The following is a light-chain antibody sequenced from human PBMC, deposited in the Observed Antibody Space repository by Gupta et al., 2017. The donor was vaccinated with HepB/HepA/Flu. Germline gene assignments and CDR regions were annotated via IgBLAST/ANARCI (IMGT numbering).Light chain of an antibody. CDR3: QQYGSSHT. Sequence: EIVLTQSPGTLSLSPGERATLSCRASHSVSSSYLAWYQQKPGQAPRLLIYGASSMATGIPDRFSGSGSGTDFTLTISRLEPEDFAVYYCQQYGSSHTFGGGTKVEIK. V-gene: IGKV3-20*01. CDR1: HSVSSSY. J-gene: IGKJ4*01. CDR2: GAS.